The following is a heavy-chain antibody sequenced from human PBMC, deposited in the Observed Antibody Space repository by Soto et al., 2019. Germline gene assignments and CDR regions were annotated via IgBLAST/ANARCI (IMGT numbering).Heavy chain of an antibody. CDR3: ASYCSGGSCYSNWFDP. CDR2: IYHSGST. V-gene: IGHV4-31*03. Sequence: SETLSLTCTVSGGSISSGGYYWSWIRQHPGKGLVLIGYIYHSGSTYYNPSLRSRLTISLDTSMNQFSLRLSFVTAADTAVYYCASYCSGGSCYSNWFDPWGRGTLVTVSS. J-gene: IGHJ5*02. CDR1: GGSISSGGYY. D-gene: IGHD2-15*01.